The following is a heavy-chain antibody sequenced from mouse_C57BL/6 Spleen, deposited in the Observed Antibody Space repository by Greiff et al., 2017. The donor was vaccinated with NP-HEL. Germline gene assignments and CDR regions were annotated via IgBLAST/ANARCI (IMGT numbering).Heavy chain of an antibody. J-gene: IGHJ2*01. CDR3: ARERTGTYFDY. CDR2: IYPGDGDT. CDR1: GYAFSSSW. V-gene: IGHV1-82*01. Sequence: QVQLQQSGPELVKPGASVKISCKASGYAFSSSWMNWVKQRPGKGLEWIGGIYPGDGDTNYNGKFKGKATLTADKSSSTAYMQLSSLTSEDSAVYVCARERTGTYFDYWGQGTTLTVSS. D-gene: IGHD4-1*01.